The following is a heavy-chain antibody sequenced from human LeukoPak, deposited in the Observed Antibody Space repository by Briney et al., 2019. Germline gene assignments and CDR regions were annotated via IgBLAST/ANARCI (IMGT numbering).Heavy chain of an antibody. J-gene: IGHJ4*02. CDR2: ISYDGSNK. CDR3: ARSPSSMGPLDY. V-gene: IGHV3-30*01. CDR1: GLTFSSYA. D-gene: IGHD1-26*01. Sequence: GGSLRLSCAASGLTFSSYAMHWVRQAPGKGLEWVAVISYDGSNKYYADSVKGRFTNSRDNSKNTLYLQMNSLRAEDTAVYYCARSPSSMGPLDYWGQGALVTVSS.